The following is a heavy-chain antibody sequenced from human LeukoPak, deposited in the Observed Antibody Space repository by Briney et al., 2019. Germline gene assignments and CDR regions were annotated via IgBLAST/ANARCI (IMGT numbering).Heavy chain of an antibody. CDR2: INHSGST. D-gene: IGHD2-15*01. V-gene: IGHV4-34*01. CDR1: GGPFSGYY. Sequence: SETLSLTCAVYGGPFSGYYWSWIRQPPGKGLEWIGEINHSGSTNYNPSLKSRVTISVDTSKNQFSLKLSSVTAADTAVYYCASVRRRYCSGGSCLKTPNDYWGQGTLVTVSS. CDR3: ASVRRRYCSGGSCLKTPNDY. J-gene: IGHJ4*02.